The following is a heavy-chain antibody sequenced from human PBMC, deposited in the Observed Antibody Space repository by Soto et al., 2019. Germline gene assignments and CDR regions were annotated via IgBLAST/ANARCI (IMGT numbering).Heavy chain of an antibody. J-gene: IGHJ6*03. D-gene: IGHD6-6*01. CDR2: ISAYNGDT. Sequence: QVQLLQSGAEVKKPGASVKVSCKASGYTFTNYGITWVRQAPGQGLEWMGWISAYNGDTHYTQRLQGRVTMTTDTSTSTAYMELRGLRSDDTAVYYCARVPQLVGYFYYYMDDCGKGTTLTVSS. CDR1: GYTFTNYG. CDR3: ARVPQLVGYFYYYMDD. V-gene: IGHV1-18*01.